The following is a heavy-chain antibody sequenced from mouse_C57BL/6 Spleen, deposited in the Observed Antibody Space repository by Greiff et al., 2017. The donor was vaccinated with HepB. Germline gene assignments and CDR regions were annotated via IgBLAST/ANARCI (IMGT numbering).Heavy chain of an antibody. D-gene: IGHD2-4*01. V-gene: IGHV1-22*01. Sequence: VQLQQSGPELVKPGASVKMSCKASGYTFTDYNMHWVKQSHGKSLEWIGYINPNNGGTSYNQKFKGKATLTVNKSSSTAYMELRSLTSEDSAVYDCARCGDYDLYAMDYWGQGTSVTVSS. CDR1: GYTFTDYN. CDR3: ARCGDYDLYAMDY. J-gene: IGHJ4*01. CDR2: INPNNGGT.